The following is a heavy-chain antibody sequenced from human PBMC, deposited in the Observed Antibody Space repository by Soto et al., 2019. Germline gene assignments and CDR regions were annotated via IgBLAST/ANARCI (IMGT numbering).Heavy chain of an antibody. J-gene: IGHJ4*02. D-gene: IGHD2-2*01. CDR3: GHLKTDTEVTPAPPLFDC. Sequence: SETLSLTCAVSGFSISSDSYWGWMRQSPGKGLEWIGTLSHSGRTFYNPSLKSRVTISADTTKNQFSLSLTSVTAADTAVYYCGHLKTDTEVTPAPPLFDCWGQGTLVIVSS. V-gene: IGHV4-38-2*01. CDR2: LSHSGRT. CDR1: GFSISSDSY.